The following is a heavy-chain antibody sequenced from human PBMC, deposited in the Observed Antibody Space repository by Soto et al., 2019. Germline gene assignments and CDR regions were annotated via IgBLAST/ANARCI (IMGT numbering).Heavy chain of an antibody. CDR3: AASKRVATIFGVGY. J-gene: IGHJ4*02. CDR2: IKQDGSEK. V-gene: IGHV3-7*01. Sequence: GGSLRLSCAASGFTFGSYWMSWVRQAPGKGLEWVANIKQDGSEKYYVDSVKGRFTISRDNAKNSLYLQMNSLRAEDTAVYYCAASKRVATIFGVGYWGQGTLVTVSS. D-gene: IGHD5-12*01. CDR1: GFTFGSYW.